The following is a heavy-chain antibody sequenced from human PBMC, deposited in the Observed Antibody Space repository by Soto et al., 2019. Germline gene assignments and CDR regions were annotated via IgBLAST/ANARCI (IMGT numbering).Heavy chain of an antibody. CDR1: GGSISSYY. V-gene: IGHV4-59*13. CDR3: ARGTRMSGFVVVIIPWYFDV. D-gene: IGHD3-3*01. Sequence: KPSETLSLTCTVSGGSISSYYWSWVRQPPGKGLERIGYIYYSGSTNYNPSLKSRVTISVDTSKNQFSLKLSSVTAADTAVYYCARGTRMSGFVVVIIPWYFDVWGQGTVVTVSS. J-gene: IGHJ4*01. CDR2: IYYSGST.